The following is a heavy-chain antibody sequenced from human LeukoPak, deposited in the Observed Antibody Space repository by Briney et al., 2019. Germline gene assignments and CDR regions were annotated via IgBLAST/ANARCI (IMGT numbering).Heavy chain of an antibody. V-gene: IGHV3-23*01. Sequence: APGXXXEWVSAISGSGGSTYYADSVKGRFTISRDNSKNTLYLQMNSLRAEDTAVYYCAKDREGIAVAGGQGTLVTVSS. CDR2: ISGSGGST. J-gene: IGHJ4*02. D-gene: IGHD6-19*01. CDR3: AKDREGIAVA.